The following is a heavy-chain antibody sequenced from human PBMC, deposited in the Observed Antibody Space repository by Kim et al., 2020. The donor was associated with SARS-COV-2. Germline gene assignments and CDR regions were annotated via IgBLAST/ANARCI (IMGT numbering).Heavy chain of an antibody. V-gene: IGHV4-59*08. D-gene: IGHD5-12*01. CDR1: GGSISSYY. CDR3: ARRVATPRGYYFDY. J-gene: IGHJ4*02. CDR2: IYYSGST. Sequence: SQTLSLSCTVSGGSISSYYWSWIRQPPGKGLEWIGYIYYSGSTNYNPSLKSRVTIPVDTSKNQFSLKLSSVTAADTAVYYCARRVATPRGYYFDYWGQGT.